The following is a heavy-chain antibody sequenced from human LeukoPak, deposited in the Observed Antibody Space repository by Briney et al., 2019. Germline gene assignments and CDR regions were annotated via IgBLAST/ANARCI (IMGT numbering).Heavy chain of an antibody. CDR2: IWNDGSNK. CDR1: GFTFRSYG. CDR3: ARDYLLSGSHNWFDP. D-gene: IGHD2-15*01. V-gene: IGHV3-33*01. J-gene: IGHJ5*02. Sequence: GRSLRLSCAASGFTFRSYGMHWVRQAPGKGLEWVAVIWNDGSNKYYADSVKGRFTISRDNSKSTLYLQMNSLRAEDTAVYYCARDYLLSGSHNWFDPWGQGTLVTVSS.